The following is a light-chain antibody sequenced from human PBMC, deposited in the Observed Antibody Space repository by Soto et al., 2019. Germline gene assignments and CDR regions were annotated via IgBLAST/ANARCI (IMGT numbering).Light chain of an antibody. CDR2: GSS. CDR3: QQYGSSPPYT. J-gene: IGKJ2*01. Sequence: EVVLTQSPGTLSLSPGERATLSCRASQSVSNNYFAWYQQKPGQAPRLLIFGSSDRATGIPDRFSGSGSGIYVTLTISRLEPEDFAVYYCQQYGSSPPYTFGQGTKLEIK. V-gene: IGKV3-20*01. CDR1: QSVSNNY.